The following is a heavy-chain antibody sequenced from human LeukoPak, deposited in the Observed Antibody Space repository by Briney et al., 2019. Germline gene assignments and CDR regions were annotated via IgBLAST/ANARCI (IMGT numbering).Heavy chain of an antibody. D-gene: IGHD6-25*01. CDR1: GGSISSYY. Sequence: PSETLSLTCTVSGGSISSYYWSWIRQPPGKGLEWIGYIYYSGSTNYNPSLKRRVTISVDSSKNQFSLKLSSVTAADTAVYYCARDRGSAPYYYYGMDVWGQGTTVTVSS. CDR3: ARDRGSAPYYYYGMDV. V-gene: IGHV4-59*01. CDR2: IYYSGST. J-gene: IGHJ6*02.